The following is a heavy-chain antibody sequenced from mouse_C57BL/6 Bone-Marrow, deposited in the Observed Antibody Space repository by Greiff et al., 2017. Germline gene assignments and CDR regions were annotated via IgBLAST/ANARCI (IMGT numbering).Heavy chain of an antibody. D-gene: IGHD4-1*01. Sequence: QVQLKESGPGLVQPSPSLSITCTVSGFSLTSYGVHWVRQSPGKGLEWLGVIWSGGSTDYNSAFISRLSISKDNSKSQVFFKMNRLKADATAIYYCARPCFNWDTGAMDYWGQGTSFTVSS. J-gene: IGHJ4*01. V-gene: IGHV2-2*01. CDR1: GFSLTSYG. CDR2: IWSGGST. CDR3: ARPCFNWDTGAMDY.